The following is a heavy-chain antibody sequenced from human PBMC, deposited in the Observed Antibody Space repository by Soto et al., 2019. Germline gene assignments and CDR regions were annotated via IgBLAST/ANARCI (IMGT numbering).Heavy chain of an antibody. CDR1: GSTFLSFD. V-gene: IGHV1-46*01. CDR3: AIRGTLTPHYFFKC. CDR2: ISPSGGNT. J-gene: IGHJ4*02. D-gene: IGHD3-16*01. Sequence: SVEASSLASGSTFLSFDMHWVLQAPGQGLEWIGVISPSGGNTVYSQKFLGKVTISPSKSTHTVYMELRGLRFQSTAVYYCAIRGTLTPHYFFKCWGELTQVIFSS.